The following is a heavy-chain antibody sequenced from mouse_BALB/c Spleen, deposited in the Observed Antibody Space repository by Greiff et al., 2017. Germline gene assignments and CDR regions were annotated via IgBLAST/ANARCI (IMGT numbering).Heavy chain of an antibody. D-gene: IGHD2-4*01. J-gene: IGHJ1*01. Sequence: EVKVVESGGGLVQPGGSRKLSCAASGFTFSSFGMHWVRQAPEQGLEWVAYISSGSSTIFYADTVQGRITITRDNPKNTPFLQLTSLRSEDTAVYYYARNDYDGYFDVWGAGTTVTVSA. CDR1: GFTFSSFG. CDR3: ARNDYDGYFDV. V-gene: IGHV5-17*02. CDR2: ISSGSSTI.